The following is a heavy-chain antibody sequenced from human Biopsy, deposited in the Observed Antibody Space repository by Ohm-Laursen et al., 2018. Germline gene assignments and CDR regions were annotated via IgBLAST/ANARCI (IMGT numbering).Heavy chain of an antibody. Sequence: ASVKVSCKGSGYSFTSYYMHWVRQAPGQGLEWMGMINPSGSTTSYPQIFQGRVTMTRDTSKSTVHMELSSLGSADTAVYYCTRDLQTRAETFDSWGQGTLVIVSS. CDR1: GYSFTSYY. V-gene: IGHV1-46*01. D-gene: IGHD4-11*01. CDR3: TRDLQTRAETFDS. CDR2: INPSGSTT. J-gene: IGHJ5*01.